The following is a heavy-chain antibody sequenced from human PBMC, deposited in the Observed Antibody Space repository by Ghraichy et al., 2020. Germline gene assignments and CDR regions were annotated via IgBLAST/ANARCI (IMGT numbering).Heavy chain of an antibody. CDR1: GFTFSSYS. CDR3: ARGPVEMATIMDSHYYYYYGMDV. J-gene: IGHJ6*02. Sequence: GALRLSCAASGFTFSSYSMNWVRQAPGKGLEWVSYISSSSSTIYYADSVKGRFTISRDNAKNSLYLQMNSLRDEDTAVYYCARGPVEMATIMDSHYYYYYGMDVWGQGTTVTVSS. V-gene: IGHV3-48*02. CDR2: ISSSSSTI. D-gene: IGHD5-24*01.